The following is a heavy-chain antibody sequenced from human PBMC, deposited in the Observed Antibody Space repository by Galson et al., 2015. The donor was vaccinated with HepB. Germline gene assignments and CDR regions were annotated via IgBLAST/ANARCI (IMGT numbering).Heavy chain of an antibody. CDR1: GFTFSSYS. CDR2: ISSSSSTI. D-gene: IGHD3-10*01. CDR3: ARGFYYYGSGSPWRDAFDI. Sequence: SLRLSCAASGFTFSSYSMNWVRQAPGKGLEWVSYISSSSSTIYYADSVKGRFTISRDNAKNSLYLQMNSLRDEDTAVYYCARGFYYYGSGSPWRDAFDIWGQGTLVTVSS. J-gene: IGHJ3*02. V-gene: IGHV3-48*02.